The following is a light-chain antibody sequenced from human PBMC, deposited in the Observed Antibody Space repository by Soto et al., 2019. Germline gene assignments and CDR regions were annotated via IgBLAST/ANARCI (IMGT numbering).Light chain of an antibody. J-gene: IGLJ2*01. Sequence: QSALTQPASVSGSPGQSITISCTGTRSDVGGYNYVSWYQQHPGKAPKLMIYEVTNRPSGVSNRFSGSKSGNTASLTISGLQAEDETHYYCSSYTSSSTVVFGGGTKVTVL. CDR1: RSDVGGYNY. CDR2: EVT. CDR3: SSYTSSSTVV. V-gene: IGLV2-14*01.